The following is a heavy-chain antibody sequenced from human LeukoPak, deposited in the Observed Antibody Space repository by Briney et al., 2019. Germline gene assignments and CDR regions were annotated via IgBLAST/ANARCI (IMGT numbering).Heavy chain of an antibody. J-gene: IGHJ5*02. V-gene: IGHV4-59*01. CDR1: GGSISGYY. D-gene: IGHD5-12*01. CDR3: AKNGGYRGLYWFDP. CDR2: ISYGGNI. Sequence: PSETLSLTCTVSGGSISGYYWSWIRQPPGKGLEWIGYISYGGNIDYNPSLKSRAAISVDTSKNQFSLMLSPVTAADTAFYYCAKNGGYRGLYWFDPWGQGTLVTVSS.